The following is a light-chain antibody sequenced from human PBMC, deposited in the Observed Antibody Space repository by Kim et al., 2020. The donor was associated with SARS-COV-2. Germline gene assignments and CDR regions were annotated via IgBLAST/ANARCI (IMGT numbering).Light chain of an antibody. Sequence: SVSPRQPATIPCSGDKLGDKYACWYQQKPGQSPILVIYQDSKRPSGIPERFSGSNSGNTATLTISGTQAMDEAAYYCQAWDSSNVVFGGGTQLTVL. V-gene: IGLV3-1*01. CDR3: QAWDSSNVV. CDR1: KLGDKY. CDR2: QDS. J-gene: IGLJ2*01.